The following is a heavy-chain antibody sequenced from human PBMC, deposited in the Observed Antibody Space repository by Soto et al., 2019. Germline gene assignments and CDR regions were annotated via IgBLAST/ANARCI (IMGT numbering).Heavy chain of an antibody. CDR1: GFTFSTYG. J-gene: IGHJ4*02. CDR2: ISYDERHK. CDR3: AKARPGGFVVVVAATTDF. Sequence: QVQLVESGGGVVQPGKSLRLSCAASGFTFSTYGMHCVRQAPGKGLEWVALISYDERHKYYSHSVNGRFTISRDNSKNTVYHQMNSLKPEDTAVYYCAKARPGGFVVVVAATTDFWGQGTLVTVSS. D-gene: IGHD2-15*01. V-gene: IGHV3-30*18.